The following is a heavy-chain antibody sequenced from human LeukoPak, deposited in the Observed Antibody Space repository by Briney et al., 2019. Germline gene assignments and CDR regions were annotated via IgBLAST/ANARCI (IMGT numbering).Heavy chain of an antibody. D-gene: IGHD5-24*01. J-gene: IGHJ4*02. V-gene: IGHV5-51*01. CDR2: IYPGDSDT. CDR3: ARRRDGYNYVGTDY. CDR1: GYIFSNYW. Sequence: GESLKISCKGSGYIFSNYWIGWVRQMPGKVLEWMGIIYPGDSDTRYSPFFQGQVTISADKSISTAYLQWSSLKASDTAMYYCARRRDGYNYVGTDYWGQGTLVTVSS.